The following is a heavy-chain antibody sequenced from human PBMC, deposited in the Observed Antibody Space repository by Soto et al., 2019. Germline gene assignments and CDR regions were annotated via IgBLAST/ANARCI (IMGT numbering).Heavy chain of an antibody. J-gene: IGHJ4*02. CDR1: GFNFSSYG. V-gene: IGHV3-23*01. Sequence: GGSLRLSCAVSGFNFSSYGMHWVRQAPGKGLEWVSTISGSGGSTYYADSVKGRFTISRDNSENTLYLQMHSLRAEDTAVYYCAKDQGSSWYEIDYWGQGTLVTVSS. CDR2: ISGSGGST. D-gene: IGHD6-13*01. CDR3: AKDQGSSWYEIDY.